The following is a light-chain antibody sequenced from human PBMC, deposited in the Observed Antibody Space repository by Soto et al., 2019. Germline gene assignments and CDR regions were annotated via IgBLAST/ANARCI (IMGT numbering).Light chain of an antibody. CDR2: GAS. Sequence: EIVLTQSPGTLSLSPGERATLSCRASQSVSNNYLAWYQQKPGQAPRLLICGASNRATGIPDRFSGSGSGTDFTLTISRLEPEDFAVYYCQQYGSSGTLCQGTKVEI. V-gene: IGKV3-20*01. CDR3: QQYGSSGT. CDR1: QSVSNNY. J-gene: IGKJ1*01.